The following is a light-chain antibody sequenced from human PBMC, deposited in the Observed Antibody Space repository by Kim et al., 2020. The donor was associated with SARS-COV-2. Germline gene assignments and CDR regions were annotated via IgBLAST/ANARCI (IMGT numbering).Light chain of an antibody. Sequence: QSALTQPASVSGSPGQSIIISCTGTSSDVGGYNYVSWYQQHPGKAPRLTIYDVTKRPSGVSNRFSGSKSVNTASLTMSGLQAEDEADYYCSSYTSTNTLFVVGTGTKVTVL. CDR1: SSDVGGYNY. CDR3: SSYTSTNTLFV. V-gene: IGLV2-14*01. J-gene: IGLJ1*01. CDR2: DVT.